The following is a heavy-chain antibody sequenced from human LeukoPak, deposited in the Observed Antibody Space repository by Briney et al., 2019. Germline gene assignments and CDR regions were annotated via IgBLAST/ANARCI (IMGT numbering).Heavy chain of an antibody. J-gene: IGHJ4*02. V-gene: IGHV3-7*01. CDR1: GFTFSTYW. CDR2: IRQDGSDK. CDR3: ARNKYLSVTPVAGVPDY. D-gene: IGHD4-17*01. Sequence: PGGSLRPSCAASGFTFSTYWMSWVRQAPGKGLEWVANIRQDGSDKYYVDSVKGRFSISRDNAKNSLYLQMNSLRAEDTAVYYCARNKYLSVTPVAGVPDYWGQGTLVTVSS.